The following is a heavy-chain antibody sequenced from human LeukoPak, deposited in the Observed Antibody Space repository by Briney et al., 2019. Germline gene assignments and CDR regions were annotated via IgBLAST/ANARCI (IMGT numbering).Heavy chain of an antibody. CDR1: GGSISSYY. CDR2: IYTTENS. V-gene: IGHV4-4*07. J-gene: IGHJ4*02. D-gene: IGHD6-19*01. CDR3: ARDHPGYSSGWFDY. Sequence: SETLSLTCTVSGGSISSYYWSWIRQPAGKGLEWIGRIYTTENSNYNPSLESRVTMSVDTSNNQFSLKLNSVTAADTAVYYCARDHPGYSSGWFDYWGQGTPVTVSS.